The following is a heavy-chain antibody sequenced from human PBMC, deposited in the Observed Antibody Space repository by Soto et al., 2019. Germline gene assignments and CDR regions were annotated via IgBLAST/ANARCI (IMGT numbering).Heavy chain of an antibody. CDR2: IYYSGST. Sequence: SDTLSLTCPVSCFSIISSSYSWGWISQPPVKGLEWIGSIYYSGSTYYNPSLKSRVTISVDTSKNQFSLKLSSVTAADTAVYYCARRLYYDSSGFEGGGMDVWGQGTTIT. J-gene: IGHJ6*02. D-gene: IGHD3-22*01. CDR1: CFSIISSSYS. V-gene: IGHV4-39*01. CDR3: ARRLYYDSSGFEGGGMDV.